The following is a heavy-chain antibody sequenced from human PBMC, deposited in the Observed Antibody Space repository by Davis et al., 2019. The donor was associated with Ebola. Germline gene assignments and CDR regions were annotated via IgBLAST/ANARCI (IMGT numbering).Heavy chain of an antibody. CDR2: ISGSGGST. D-gene: IGHD6-19*01. V-gene: IGHV3-23*01. J-gene: IGHJ4*02. Sequence: PGGSLRLSCAASGFTFSSYAMSWVRQAPGKGLEWVSAISGSGGSTYYADSVKGRFTISRDNSKNTLYLQMNSLRAEDTAVYYCARDNSSPLGTVTAGPTFDYWGQGTLVTVSS. CDR3: ARDNSSPLGTVTAGPTFDY. CDR1: GFTFSSYA.